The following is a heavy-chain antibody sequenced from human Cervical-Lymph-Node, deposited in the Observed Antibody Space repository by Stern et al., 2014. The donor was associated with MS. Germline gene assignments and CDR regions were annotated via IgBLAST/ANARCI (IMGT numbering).Heavy chain of an antibody. CDR1: GYTFTTFG. Sequence: VQLVESGPEVKKPGASVKVSCRASGYTFTTFGISWVREAPGHGLEWMGWISGYRPNTNYAQKVQGRVTLTTDTYTNTAYMELRSLRSDDTAIYYCARGTGDLKVWGQGTLVTVSS. D-gene: IGHD7-27*01. V-gene: IGHV1-18*01. CDR3: ARGTGDLKV. J-gene: IGHJ4*02. CDR2: ISGYRPNT.